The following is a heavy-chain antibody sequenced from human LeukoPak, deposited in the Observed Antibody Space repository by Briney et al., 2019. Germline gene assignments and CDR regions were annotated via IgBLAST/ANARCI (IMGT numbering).Heavy chain of an antibody. J-gene: IGHJ6*03. CDR1: GGSFSNYY. D-gene: IGHD3-22*01. CDR3: ARDFNYYDSSGYYHYYMDV. CDR2: ITHSGST. V-gene: IGHV4-34*01. Sequence: SETLSLTCAVYGGSFSNYYWSWIRQSPGKGLEWIGEITHSGSTNYNPSLKSRVSMSVDTSKNQFSLKLSSVTAADTAVYYCARDFNYYDSSGYYHYYMDVWGKGTTVTVSS.